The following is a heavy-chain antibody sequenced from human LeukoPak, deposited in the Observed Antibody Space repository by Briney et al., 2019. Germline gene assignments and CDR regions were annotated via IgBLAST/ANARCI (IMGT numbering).Heavy chain of an antibody. CDR1: GFTFTSSA. V-gene: IGHV1-58*01. CDR3: AVTARVAAADYFDY. Sequence: GTSVKVSCKASGFTFTSSAVQWVRQARGQRLEWIGWIVVGSGNTNYAQKSQERVTITRDMSTSTAYMELSSLRSEDTAVYYCAVTARVAAADYFDYWGQGTLVTVSS. J-gene: IGHJ4*02. CDR2: IVVGSGNT. D-gene: IGHD6-13*01.